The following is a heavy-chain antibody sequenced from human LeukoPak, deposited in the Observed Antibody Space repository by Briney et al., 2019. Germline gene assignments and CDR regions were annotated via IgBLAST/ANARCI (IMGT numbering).Heavy chain of an antibody. J-gene: IGHJ4*02. CDR3: ARQVAVAGPRLDY. CDR1: GGSISSSSCY. CDR2: IYYSGST. Sequence: SETLSLTCTVSGGSISSSSCYWGRIRQPPGKGLEWIGSIYYSGSTYYNPSLKSRVTISVDTSKNQFSLKLSSVTGADTAVYYCARQVAVAGPRLDYWGQGTLVTVSS. D-gene: IGHD6-19*01. V-gene: IGHV4-39*01.